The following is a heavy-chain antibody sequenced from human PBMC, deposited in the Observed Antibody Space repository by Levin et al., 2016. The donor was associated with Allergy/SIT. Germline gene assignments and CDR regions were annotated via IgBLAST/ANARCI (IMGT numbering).Heavy chain of an antibody. J-gene: IGHJ4*02. Sequence: WIRQPPGKGLEWIGYIYYSGSTNYNPSLKSRVTISVDTSKNQFSLKLSSVTAADTAVYYCARLYYYDSTVTGFDYWGQGTLVTVSS. CDR2: IYYSGST. CDR3: ARLYYYDSTVTGFDY. V-gene: IGHV4-61*07. D-gene: IGHD3-22*01.